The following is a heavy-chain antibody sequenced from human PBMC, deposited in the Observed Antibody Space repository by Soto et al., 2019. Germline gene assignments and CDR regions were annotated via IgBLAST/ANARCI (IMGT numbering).Heavy chain of an antibody. D-gene: IGHD6-13*01. CDR3: AIIAAAGRTYYYYYYMDV. J-gene: IGHJ6*03. CDR1: GASISSSSY. CDR2: IYYGGNT. V-gene: IGHV4-39*01. Sequence: SETLSLTCTVSGASISSSSYWGWIRQPPGKGLEWIGNIYYGGNTNYNPSLKSRVTISVDTSKNQFSLKLSSVTAADTAVYYCAIIAAAGRTYYYYYYMDVWGKGTTVTVSS.